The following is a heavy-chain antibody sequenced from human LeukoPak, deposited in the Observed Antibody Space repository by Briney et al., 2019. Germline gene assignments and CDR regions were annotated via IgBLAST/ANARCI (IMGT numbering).Heavy chain of an antibody. CDR1: GFTFSAAW. CDR2: IKNRSDGWAT. CDR3: TTVGSSWGFDY. Sequence: GGSLRLSCAASGFTFSAAWMTWVRQTPGKGLECVGRIKNRSDGWATDYPIPVKVRFAISRDDSKNTLYLQMNSLKIEDTGVYYCTTVGSSWGFDYWGQGTLVTVSS. V-gene: IGHV3-15*01. J-gene: IGHJ4*02. D-gene: IGHD6-13*01.